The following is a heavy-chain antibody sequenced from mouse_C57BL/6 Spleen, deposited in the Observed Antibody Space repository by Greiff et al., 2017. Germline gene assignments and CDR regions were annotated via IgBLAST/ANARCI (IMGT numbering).Heavy chain of an antibody. Sequence: VQLKESGAELVRPGASVKLSCTASGFNIKDDYMHWVKQRPEQGLEWIGWIDPENGDTEYASKFQGKATITADTSSNTAYLQLSSLTSEDTAVYYCTTCDYDGYYFYYWGQGTTLTVSS. CDR3: TTCDYDGYYFYY. CDR2: IDPENGDT. V-gene: IGHV14-4*01. CDR1: GFNIKDDY. D-gene: IGHD2-4*01. J-gene: IGHJ2*01.